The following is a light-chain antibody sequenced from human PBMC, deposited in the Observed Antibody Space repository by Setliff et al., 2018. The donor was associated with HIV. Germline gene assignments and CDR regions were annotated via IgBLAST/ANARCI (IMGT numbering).Light chain of an antibody. CDR3: SSYTSRYSYV. J-gene: IGLJ1*01. Sequence: QSALTQPASVSGSPGQSITISCTGTNSDVGKFNLVSWYQQQPGKAPKLIIYEVVKRPSGISNRFSGSKSGNTASLTISGLQAEDEADYYCSSYTSRYSYVFGTGTKVTVL. CDR2: EVV. V-gene: IGLV2-14*02. CDR1: NSDVGKFNL.